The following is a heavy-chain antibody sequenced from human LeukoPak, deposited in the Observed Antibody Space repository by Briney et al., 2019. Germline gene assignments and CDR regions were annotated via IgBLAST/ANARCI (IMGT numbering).Heavy chain of an antibody. CDR1: GFTFDDYA. J-gene: IGHJ6*01. Sequence: GRSLRLSCAASGFTFDDYAMHWVRQAPGKGLEWVSGISWNSGSRGYADSVKGRFTISRDNAKNSLYLQMNSLRAEDTALYYWAKVRGNSGYGVMEVWGQGTTGTVSS. CDR2: ISWNSGSR. D-gene: IGHD5-12*01. V-gene: IGHV3-9*01. CDR3: AKVRGNSGYGVMEV.